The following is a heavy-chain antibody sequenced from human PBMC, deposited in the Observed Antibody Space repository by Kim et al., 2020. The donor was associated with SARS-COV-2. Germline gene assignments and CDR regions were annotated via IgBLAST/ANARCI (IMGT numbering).Heavy chain of an antibody. CDR1: GYSFTSYW. Sequence: GESLKISCKGSGYSFTSYWISWVRQMPGKGLEWMGRIDPSDSYTNYSPSFQGHVTISADKSISTAYLQWSSLKASDTAMYYCARNYYDSSGYYYARLPPRFDPWGQGTLVTVSS. J-gene: IGHJ5*02. V-gene: IGHV5-10-1*01. CDR2: IDPSDSYT. D-gene: IGHD3-22*01. CDR3: ARNYYDSSGYYYARLPPRFDP.